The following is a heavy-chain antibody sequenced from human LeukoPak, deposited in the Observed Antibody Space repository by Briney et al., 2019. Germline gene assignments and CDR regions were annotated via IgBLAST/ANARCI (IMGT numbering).Heavy chain of an antibody. CDR2: IYTSGST. CDR3: ASETLDYGDSAFGY. J-gene: IGHJ4*02. CDR1: GGSISSGGYY. D-gene: IGHD4-17*01. V-gene: IGHV4-61*02. Sequence: PSQTLSLTCTVSGGSISSGGYYWSWIRQPAGKGLEWIGRIYTSGSTNYNPSLKSRVTISVDTSKNQFSLKLSSVTAADTAVYYCASETLDYGDSAFGYWGQGTLVTVSS.